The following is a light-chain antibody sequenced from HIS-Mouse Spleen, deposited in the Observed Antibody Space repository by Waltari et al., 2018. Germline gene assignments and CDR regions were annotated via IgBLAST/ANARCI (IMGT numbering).Light chain of an antibody. CDR3: CSYAGSSTWV. J-gene: IGLJ3*02. V-gene: IGLV2-23*01. CDR1: SSYVGSYNL. CDR2: KGS. Sequence: QSALTQPASVSGSPGQSITISCTGTSSYVGSYNLFSWYQQHPGKAPKLMIYKGSKRPSGVSNRFSGSKSGNTASLTISGLQAEDEADYYCCSYAGSSTWVFGGGTKLTVL.